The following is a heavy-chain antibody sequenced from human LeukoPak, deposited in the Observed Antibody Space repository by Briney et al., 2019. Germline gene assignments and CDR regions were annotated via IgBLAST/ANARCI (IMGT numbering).Heavy chain of an antibody. CDR1: GFTFSGYW. D-gene: IGHD6-13*01. CDR3: ARVRAAHGIGFGY. J-gene: IGHJ4*02. Sequence: GGSLRLSCAASGFTFSGYWMHWVRQAPGKGLVWVSRINSDGSSTTYADSVKGRFTISRDNAKNTLYLQMNSLRAEGTAMYYSARVRAAHGIGFGYWGQGTLVTVSS. V-gene: IGHV3-74*03. CDR2: INSDGSST.